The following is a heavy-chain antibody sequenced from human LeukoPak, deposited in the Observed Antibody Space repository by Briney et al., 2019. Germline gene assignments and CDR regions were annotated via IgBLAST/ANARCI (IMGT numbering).Heavy chain of an antibody. V-gene: IGHV5-51*01. CDR2: IYPGDSDT. CDR3: ASHTSYYDSSGRDAFDI. Sequence: GESLKISRKGSGYSFTSYWIGWVRQMPGKGLEWMGIIYPGDSDTRYSPSFQGQVTISADKYISTAYLQWSSLKASDTAMYYCASHTSYYDSSGRDAFDIWGQGTMVTVSS. D-gene: IGHD3-22*01. CDR1: GYSFTSYW. J-gene: IGHJ3*02.